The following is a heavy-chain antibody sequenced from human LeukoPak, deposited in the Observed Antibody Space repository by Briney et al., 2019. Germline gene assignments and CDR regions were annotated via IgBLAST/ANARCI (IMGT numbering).Heavy chain of an antibody. CDR1: GVSISSYY. CDR2: IYYSGST. D-gene: IGHD2-8*01. J-gene: IGHJ4*02. Sequence: SETLSLTCTASGVSISSYYLSWIRQPPGKGLEWIGYIYYSGSTNYNPSLKSRVTISVDTSKNQFSLKLSSVTAADTAVYYCARAYCTNGVCQKYYFDYWGQGTLVTVSS. CDR3: ARAYCTNGVCQKYYFDY. V-gene: IGHV4-59*01.